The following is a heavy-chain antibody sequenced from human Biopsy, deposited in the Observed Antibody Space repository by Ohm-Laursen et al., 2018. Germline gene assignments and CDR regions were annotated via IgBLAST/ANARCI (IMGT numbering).Heavy chain of an antibody. CDR2: MYFSGNT. V-gene: IGHV4-39*01. CDR1: GGSISRSSYN. Sequence: SDTLSLTCCVSGGSISRSSYNWGWIRLPPRNGLEWIGSMYFSGNTYYNPSLKSRVNITVDTSKNKFSLNLSSVTAADTAVYYCASRPNCGGDCSSGFDYWGQGILVTVSS. D-gene: IGHD2-21*02. J-gene: IGHJ4*02. CDR3: ASRPNCGGDCSSGFDY.